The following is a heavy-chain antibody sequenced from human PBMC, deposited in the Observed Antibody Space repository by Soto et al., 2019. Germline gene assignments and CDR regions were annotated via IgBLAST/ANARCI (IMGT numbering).Heavy chain of an antibody. CDR2: IFPGDSDT. CDR1: GYGFTSYW. CDR3: GRQEDSSGYYSNDY. J-gene: IGHJ4*02. V-gene: IGHV5-51*01. D-gene: IGHD3-22*01. Sequence: GESLKISCKGSGYGFTSYWIGWVRQMPGKGLEWVGIIFPGDSDTRYNPSFQGQVTMSADKSINTAYLQWSSLKASDTAMYYCGRQEDSSGYYSNDYWGQGTLVPVSS.